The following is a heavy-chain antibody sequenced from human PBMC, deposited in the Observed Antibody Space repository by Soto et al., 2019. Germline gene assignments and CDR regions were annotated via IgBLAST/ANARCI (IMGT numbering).Heavy chain of an antibody. V-gene: IGHV4-39*01. CDR2: IYYTGST. J-gene: IGHJ4*02. CDR1: GVSISSSDYY. Sequence: PSETLSLTCTVSGVSISSSDYYWGWIRQPPGKGLEWIGSIYYTGSTYYNPSLKSRVTISLDTSKNQFSLNLNSVTAVDTAVYYCVKPWHYWGQGTLVTVSS. CDR3: VKPWHY.